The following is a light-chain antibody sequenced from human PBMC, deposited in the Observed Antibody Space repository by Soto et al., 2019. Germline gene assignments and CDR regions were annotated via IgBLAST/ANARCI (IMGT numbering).Light chain of an antibody. CDR3: AAWDVSLNGLYV. CDR1: SSNIGSSS. CDR2: NDN. Sequence: QPXLTQPPSXXXXXGXRVTISCSGSSSNIGSSSVNWYQQLPGTAPKLLIYNDNQWPSGVPDRFSGSRSGTSASLAISGLQSEDEADYYCAAWDVSLNGLYVFGTGTKVTVL. V-gene: IGLV1-44*01. J-gene: IGLJ1*01.